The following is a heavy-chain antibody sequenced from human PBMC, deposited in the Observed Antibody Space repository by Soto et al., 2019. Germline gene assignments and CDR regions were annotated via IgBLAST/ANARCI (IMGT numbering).Heavy chain of an antibody. CDR1: GGSISSGDYY. Sequence: TLSLTCTVSGGSISSGDYYWSWIRQPPGKGLEWIGYIYYSGSTYYNPSLKSRVTISVDTSKNQFSLKLSSVTAADTAVYYCARGPASRTYYDFWSGYFPGRSYYGMDAWGQGTTVTVSS. V-gene: IGHV4-30-4*01. CDR3: ARGPASRTYYDFWSGYFPGRSYYGMDA. CDR2: IYYSGST. D-gene: IGHD3-3*01. J-gene: IGHJ6*02.